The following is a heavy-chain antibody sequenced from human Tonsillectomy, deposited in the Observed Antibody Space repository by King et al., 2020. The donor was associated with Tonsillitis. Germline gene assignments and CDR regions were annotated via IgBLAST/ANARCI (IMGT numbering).Heavy chain of an antibody. J-gene: IGHJ4*02. CDR3: ARVGEYSSSLGGILWD. CDR1: GYSFTSYW. CDR2: IDPSDSYT. D-gene: IGHD6-6*01. Sequence: VQLVQSGAEVKKPGESLRISCKGSGYSFTSYWISWVRQMPGKGLEWMGRIDPSDSYTNYSPSFQGHVTISADKSISTAYLQWSSLKASDTAMYYCARVGEYSSSLGGILWDWGQGTLVTVSS. V-gene: IGHV5-10-1*03.